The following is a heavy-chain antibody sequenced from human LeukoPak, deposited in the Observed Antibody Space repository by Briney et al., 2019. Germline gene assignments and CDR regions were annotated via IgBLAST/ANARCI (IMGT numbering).Heavy chain of an antibody. J-gene: IGHJ4*02. V-gene: IGHV3-49*04. CDR3: TREGIPKTNWSVYYIAY. D-gene: IGHD3-3*01. CDR2: IRSKTHGGTT. CDR1: GFIFGDYA. Sequence: GGSLRLSCTGSGFIFGDYAMSWVRQAPGKGLEWVGFIRSKTHGGTTEFAAPVNGRFSISRDDPKRIAYLQMNSLKTEDTAVYYCTREGIPKTNWSVYYIAYGGQGTLVTVSS.